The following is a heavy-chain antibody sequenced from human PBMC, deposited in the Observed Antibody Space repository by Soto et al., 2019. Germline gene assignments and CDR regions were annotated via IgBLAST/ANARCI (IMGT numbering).Heavy chain of an antibody. D-gene: IGHD2-2*01. V-gene: IGHV3-74*01. CDR1: GFTFSTYW. CDR3: GKTVPHDGFDI. CDR2: INSDGSSK. Sequence: EVQLVESGGGLVQPGGSLRLSCAASGFTFSTYWMHWVRQTPGKGLVWVSRINSDGSSKSYADSVKGRFTISRDNARNTLLLEVNSLGFYDTAVYYCGKTVPHDGFDIWGQGTMVTVSS. J-gene: IGHJ3*02.